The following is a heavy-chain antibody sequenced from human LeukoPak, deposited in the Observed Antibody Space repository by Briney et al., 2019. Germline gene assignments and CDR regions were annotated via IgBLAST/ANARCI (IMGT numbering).Heavy chain of an antibody. CDR1: GYTFTSYG. D-gene: IGHD2-21*01. J-gene: IGHJ6*03. V-gene: IGHV1-18*01. Sequence: ASVKVSCKASGYTFTSYGISWVRQAPGQGLEWMGWISAYNGNINYAQKFQGRVTITADESTSTAYMELSSLRSEDTAVYYCARGPTLSYCGGDCYSGYYYYYMDVWGKGTTVTVSS. CDR2: ISAYNGNI. CDR3: ARGPTLSYCGGDCYSGYYYYYMDV.